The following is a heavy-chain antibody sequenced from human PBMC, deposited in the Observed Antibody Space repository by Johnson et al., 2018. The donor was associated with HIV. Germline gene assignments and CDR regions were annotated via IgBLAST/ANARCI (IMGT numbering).Heavy chain of an antibody. Sequence: MLLVESGGGLVQPGGSLRLSCAASGFTFSSYAMSWVRQAPGKGLEWVSAISGSGGSTYYADSVKGRFTISRDNSKNTLYLQMNSLRAEDTAVYYCARVRAVAATSGAGAFDIWGQGTMVTVSS. V-gene: IGHV3-23*04. CDR1: GFTFSSYA. J-gene: IGHJ3*02. CDR3: ARVRAVAATSGAGAFDI. CDR2: ISGSGGST. D-gene: IGHD2-15*01.